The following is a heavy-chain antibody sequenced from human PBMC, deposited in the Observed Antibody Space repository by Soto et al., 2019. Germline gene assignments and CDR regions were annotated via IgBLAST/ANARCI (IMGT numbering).Heavy chain of an antibody. V-gene: IGHV3-30*18. CDR1: GIDLENYG. CDR3: EKDGGGVRYNYNIRGDS. D-gene: IGHD5-18*01. J-gene: IGHJ4*02. Sequence: QVQLVEPGVGVVHHGRSLRLSCVASGIDLENYGIHWVLQAPGEGLGWVAVISSDGTTKSNIDSVRVRFTDSRDNSRSTVFLKMNSQRREDTAMYSCEKDGGGVRYNYNIRGDSWGQGTQVPVSS. CDR2: ISSDGTTK.